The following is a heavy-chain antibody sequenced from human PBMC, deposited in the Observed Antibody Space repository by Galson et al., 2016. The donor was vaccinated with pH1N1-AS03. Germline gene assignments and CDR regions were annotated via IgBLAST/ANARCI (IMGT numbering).Heavy chain of an antibody. CDR3: AKQVRDGYNDYFDY. CDR2: IYPGDSDT. Sequence: YWVAWVRHMPGKGLEWMGIIYPGDSDTRYSPSFQGQVTISADRSINTAYLQWSSLMASDTAIYYCAKQVRDGYNDYFDYWGQGILVTVSS. J-gene: IGHJ4*02. V-gene: IGHV5-51*01. D-gene: IGHD5-24*01. CDR1: YW.